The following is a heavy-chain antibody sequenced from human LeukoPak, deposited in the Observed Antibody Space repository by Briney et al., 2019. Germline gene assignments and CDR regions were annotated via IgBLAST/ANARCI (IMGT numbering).Heavy chain of an antibody. J-gene: IGHJ4*02. CDR1: GYTFTGYY. V-gene: IGHV1-69*13. D-gene: IGHD6-13*01. CDR3: APVGIAAAGTSS. Sequence: SVKVSCKASGYTFTGYYMHWVRQAPGQGLEWMGGIIPIFGTANYAQKFQGRVTITADESTSTAYMELSSLRSEDTAVYYCAPVGIAAAGTSSWGQGTLVTVSS. CDR2: IIPIFGTA.